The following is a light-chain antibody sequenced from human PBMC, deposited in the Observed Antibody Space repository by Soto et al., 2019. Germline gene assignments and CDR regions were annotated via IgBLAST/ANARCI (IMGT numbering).Light chain of an antibody. CDR3: QQDNSYWT. V-gene: IGKV1-5*01. Sequence: DIQMTHSPSPLSASVGDRVTITCRASHSISSWLAWYQRNPGQAPKLLIYDASSLESGVPSRFSGSGSGTECTLTISGLQSDDFATYYCQQDNSYWTFGQGTKVEIK. J-gene: IGKJ1*01. CDR2: DAS. CDR1: HSISSW.